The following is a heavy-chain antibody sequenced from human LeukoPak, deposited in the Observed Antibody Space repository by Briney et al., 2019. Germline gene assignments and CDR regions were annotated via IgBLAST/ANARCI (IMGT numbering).Heavy chain of an antibody. CDR2: ISAYNGNT. D-gene: IGHD4-17*01. CDR1: GYTFTSYG. CDR3: ARDGDYDPYYYGMDV. Sequence: ASVKVSFKASGYTFTSYGISWVRQAPGQGLEWMGWISAYNGNTNYAQKLQGRVTMTTDTSTSTAYMELRSLRSDDTAVYYCARDGDYDPYYYGMDVWGQGTTVTVSS. V-gene: IGHV1-18*01. J-gene: IGHJ6*02.